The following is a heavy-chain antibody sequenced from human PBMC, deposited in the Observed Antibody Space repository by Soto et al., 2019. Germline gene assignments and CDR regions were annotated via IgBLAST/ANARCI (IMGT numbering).Heavy chain of an antibody. J-gene: IGHJ5*02. V-gene: IGHV3-21*01. Sequence: PGGSLRLSCAASGFTFSSYSMNWVRQAPGKGLEWVSSISSSSSYIYYADSVKGRFTISRDNAKNSLYLQMNSLRAEDTAVYYCARVEWLVLAFDPWGQGTLVTVSS. CDR1: GFTFSSYS. CDR3: ARVEWLVLAFDP. CDR2: ISSSSSYI. D-gene: IGHD6-19*01.